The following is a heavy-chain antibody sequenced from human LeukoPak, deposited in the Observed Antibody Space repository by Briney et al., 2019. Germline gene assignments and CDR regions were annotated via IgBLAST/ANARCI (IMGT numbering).Heavy chain of an antibody. D-gene: IGHD2-2*01. V-gene: IGHV4-59*12. CDR3: ARGSGLVRGAFDI. Sequence: SETLSLTCTVSGGSISSYYWSWIRQPPGKGLEWIGYIDYSGSTNYNPSLKSRVTISVDTSKNQFSLKLSSVTAADTAVYYCARGSGLVRGAFDIWGQGTMVTVSS. CDR1: GGSISSYY. J-gene: IGHJ3*02. CDR2: IDYSGST.